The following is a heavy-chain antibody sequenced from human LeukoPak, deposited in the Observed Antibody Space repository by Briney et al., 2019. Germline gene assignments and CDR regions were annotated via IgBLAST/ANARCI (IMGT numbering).Heavy chain of an antibody. D-gene: IGHD6-13*01. CDR3: ARGAPYHLAAAGTSEYFQH. Sequence: PSGTLSLTCAVSGGSISSSNWWSWVRQPPGKGLEWIGEIYHSGSTNYNPSLKSRVTISVDKSKNHFSLNLSSVTAADTAVYYCARGAPYHLAAAGTSEYFQHWGQGTLVTVSS. J-gene: IGHJ1*01. CDR1: GGSISSSNW. CDR2: IYHSGST. V-gene: IGHV4-4*02.